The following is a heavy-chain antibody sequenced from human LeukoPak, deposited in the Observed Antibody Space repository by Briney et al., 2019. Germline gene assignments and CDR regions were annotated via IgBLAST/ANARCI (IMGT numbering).Heavy chain of an antibody. J-gene: IGHJ4*02. CDR3: AIMWRGRTVVTPLYYFDY. Sequence: ASVKVSCKVSGYNLTELSMHWVRQAPGKGLEWMGGFDPEDGETIYAQKFQGRVTMTEDTSTDTAYMELSSLRSEDTAVYYCAIMWRGRTVVTPLYYFDYWGQGTLVTVSS. D-gene: IGHD4-23*01. V-gene: IGHV1-24*01. CDR1: GYNLTELS. CDR2: FDPEDGET.